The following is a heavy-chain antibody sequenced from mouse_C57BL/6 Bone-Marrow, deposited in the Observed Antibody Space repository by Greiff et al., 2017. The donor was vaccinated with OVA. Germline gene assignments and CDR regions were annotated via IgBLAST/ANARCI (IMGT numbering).Heavy chain of an antibody. CDR1: GYSFTSYY. J-gene: IGHJ2*01. D-gene: IGHD1-2*01. Sequence: QVQLQQSGPELVKPGASVKISCKASGYSFTSYYIHWVKQRPGQGLEWIGWIYPGSGNTKYNEKFKGKATLTADTSSSTAYMQLSSLTSEDSAVYYCAREITTVTFDYWGQGTTLTVSS. CDR2: IYPGSGNT. CDR3: AREITTVTFDY. V-gene: IGHV1-66*01.